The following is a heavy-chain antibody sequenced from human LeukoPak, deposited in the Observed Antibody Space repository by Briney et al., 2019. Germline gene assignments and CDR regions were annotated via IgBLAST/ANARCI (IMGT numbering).Heavy chain of an antibody. CDR2: IFHGGFM. V-gene: IGHV4-4*02. J-gene: IGHJ4*02. Sequence: SETLSLTCVVSGASIISSNWWSWVRQPPGKRLEWIGEIFHGGFMTYNPSLKSRVTMSVDKSKNHFSLKLNSVTAADTAVYYCAREGIAAAVDYWGQGTLVTVSS. CDR1: GASIISSNW. CDR3: AREGIAAAVDY. D-gene: IGHD6-13*01.